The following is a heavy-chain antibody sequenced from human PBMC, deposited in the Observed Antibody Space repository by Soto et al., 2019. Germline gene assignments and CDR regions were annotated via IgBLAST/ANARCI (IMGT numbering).Heavy chain of an antibody. Sequence: PSETLSLTCTVSGGSISSGGYYWSWIRQHPGKGLEWIGYIYYSGSTHYNPSLKSRVTISVDTSKNQFSLKLSSVTAADTAVYYCARSAYYYGSGSYPLDYWGQGTLVTVAS. V-gene: IGHV4-31*03. D-gene: IGHD3-10*01. J-gene: IGHJ4*02. CDR2: IYYSGST. CDR1: GGSISSGGYY. CDR3: ARSAYYYGSGSYPLDY.